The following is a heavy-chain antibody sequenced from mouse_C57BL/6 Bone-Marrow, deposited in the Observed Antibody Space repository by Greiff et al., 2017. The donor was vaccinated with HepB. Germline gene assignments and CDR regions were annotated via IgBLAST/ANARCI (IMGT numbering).Heavy chain of an antibody. CDR3: ASFITTVVEGGY. J-gene: IGHJ2*01. D-gene: IGHD1-1*01. V-gene: IGHV1-80*01. Sequence: VQLQESGAELVKPGASVKISCKASGYAFSSYWMNWVKQRPGKGLEWIGQIYPGDGDTNYNGKFKGKATLTADKSSSTADMQLSSLTSEDSAVYFCASFITTVVEGGYWGQGTTLTVSS. CDR1: GYAFSSYW. CDR2: IYPGDGDT.